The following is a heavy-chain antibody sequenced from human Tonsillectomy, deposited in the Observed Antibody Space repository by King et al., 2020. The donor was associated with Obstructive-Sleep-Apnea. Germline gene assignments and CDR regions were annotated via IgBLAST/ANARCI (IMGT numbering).Heavy chain of an antibody. CDR2: IYSGGST. CDR3: ARDFGAVTNV. Sequence: QLVQSGGGLVQPGVSLRLSCAASGFTVSSNYMIWVLQAPGKGLEWVSVIYSGGSTYYAYSVKGRLTISRDNSKNTLYLQMNSLRAEDTAVYYCARDFGAVTNVWGQGTLVTVSS. D-gene: IGHD4-17*01. V-gene: IGHV3-66*01. CDR1: GFTVSSNY. J-gene: IGHJ4*02.